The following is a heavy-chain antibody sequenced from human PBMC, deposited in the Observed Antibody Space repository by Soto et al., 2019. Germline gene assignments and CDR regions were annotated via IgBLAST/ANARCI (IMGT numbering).Heavy chain of an antibody. CDR1: GYTFTSYG. CDR2: ISAYNGNT. V-gene: IGHV1-18*01. CDR3: ARTRRPIDILTGYYGLFAP. J-gene: IGHJ5*02. Sequence: GASVKVSCKASGYTFTSYGISWVRQAPGQGLEWMGWISAYNGNTNYAQKLQGRVTMTTDTSTSTAYMELRSLRSDDTAVYYCARTRRPIDILTGYYGLFAPWGQGTLVTVSS. D-gene: IGHD3-9*01.